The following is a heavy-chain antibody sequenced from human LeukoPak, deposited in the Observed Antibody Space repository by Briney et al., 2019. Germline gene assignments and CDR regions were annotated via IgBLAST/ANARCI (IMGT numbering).Heavy chain of an antibody. V-gene: IGHV4-59*01. Sequence: SETLSLTCTVSGGSISSYYWSWIRQPPGKGLEWIEYIYYSGSTNYNPSLKSRVTISVDTSKNQFSLKLSSVTAADTAVYYCARARQPYYYYGMDVWGQGTTVTVSS. J-gene: IGHJ6*02. CDR2: IYYSGST. CDR3: ARARQPYYYYGMDV. CDR1: GGSISSYY. D-gene: IGHD5-18*01.